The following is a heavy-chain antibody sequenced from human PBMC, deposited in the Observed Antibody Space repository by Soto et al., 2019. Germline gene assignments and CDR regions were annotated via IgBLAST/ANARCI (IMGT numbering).Heavy chain of an antibody. D-gene: IGHD3-16*02. J-gene: IGHJ6*03. CDR1: GFTFSSYG. CDR2: ISYDGSNK. V-gene: IGHV3-30*18. CDR3: AKDAHYDYIWGSYRSGYYMDV. Sequence: GGSLRLSCAASGFTFSSYGMHWVRQAPGKGLEWVAVISYDGSNKYYADSVKGRFTISRDNSKNTLYLQMNSLRAEDTAVYYCAKDAHYDYIWGSYRSGYYMDVWGKGTTVTVSS.